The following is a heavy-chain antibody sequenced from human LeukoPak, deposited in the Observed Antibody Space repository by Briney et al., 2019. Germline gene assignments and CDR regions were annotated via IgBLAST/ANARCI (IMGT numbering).Heavy chain of an antibody. V-gene: IGHV4-34*01. J-gene: IGHJ4*02. CDR3: ASSRAGTWSYFDY. CDR2: INHSGST. D-gene: IGHD3-10*01. CDR1: GGSFSGYY. Sequence: SETLSLTCAVYGGSFSGYYWSWIRQPPGKGLEWIGEINHSGSTNYNPSLKSRVTISVDSSKNQFSLKRSAVTAADTAVYYCASSRAGTWSYFDYWGQGTLVTVSA.